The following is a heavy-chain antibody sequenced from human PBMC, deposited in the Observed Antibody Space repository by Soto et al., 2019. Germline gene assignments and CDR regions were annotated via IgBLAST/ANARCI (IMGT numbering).Heavy chain of an antibody. CDR2: IHHTGSS. J-gene: IGHJ6*02. D-gene: IGHD4-4*01. V-gene: IGHV4-4*02. CDR1: DGFMNQYAW. Sequence: SETLSLTCGVSDGFMNQYAWWFSWVRQPPGKGLEWIGEIHHTGSSNYNPPFKSRVIMSVDTSKTQFSLNLSSVTAADTAIYYCAAGTDYRWVFWGQGTTVTVSS. CDR3: AAGTDYRWVF.